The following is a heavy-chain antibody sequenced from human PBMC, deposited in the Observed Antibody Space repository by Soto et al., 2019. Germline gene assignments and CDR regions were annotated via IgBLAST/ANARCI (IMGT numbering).Heavy chain of an antibody. CDR1: GYTFTSYG. V-gene: IGHV1-18*01. D-gene: IGHD3-22*01. CDR3: ARHSPYYYDSSGYYPTGWYFDV. Sequence: ASVKVSCKASGYTFTSYGISWVRQAPGQGLEWMGWISAYNGNTNYAQKLQGRVTMTTDTSTSTAYMELRSLRSDDTAVYYCARHSPYYYDSSGYYPTGWYFDVWGQGTLVTVSS. J-gene: IGHJ4*02. CDR2: ISAYNGNT.